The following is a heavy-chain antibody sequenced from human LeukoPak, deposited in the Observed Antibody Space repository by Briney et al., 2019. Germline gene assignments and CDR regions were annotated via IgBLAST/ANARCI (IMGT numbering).Heavy chain of an antibody. V-gene: IGHV3-7*01. CDR3: ARDPSIATRRGDY. J-gene: IGHJ4*02. D-gene: IGHD6-6*01. CDR2: IKQDGSEK. CDR1: GFTFSDYW. Sequence: AGGSLRLSCAASGFTFSDYWMSWVRQAPGKGLEWVANIKQDGSEKYYVDSVKGRFTISRDNAKNSLYLQMNSLRADDTAVYYCARDPSIATRRGDYWGQGTLVTVSS.